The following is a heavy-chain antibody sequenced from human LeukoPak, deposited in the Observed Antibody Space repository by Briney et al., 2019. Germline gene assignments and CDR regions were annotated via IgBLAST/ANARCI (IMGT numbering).Heavy chain of an antibody. D-gene: IGHD3-10*01. CDR1: GFTFSSYW. J-gene: IGHJ4*02. CDR3: ARDYYASGSHDS. V-gene: IGHV3-7*01. Sequence: GGSLRLSCVASGFTFSSYWMAWVRQAPGKGLEWVGHIKQDGSEKYYVEPVKGRFTMSRDNAKNSLDLQMNSLRADDTAVYYCARDYYASGSHDSWSQGALVTVSP. CDR2: IKQDGSEK.